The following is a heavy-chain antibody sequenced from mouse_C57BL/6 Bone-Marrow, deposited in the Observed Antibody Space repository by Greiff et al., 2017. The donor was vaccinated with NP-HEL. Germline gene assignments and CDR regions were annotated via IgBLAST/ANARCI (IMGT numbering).Heavy chain of an antibody. J-gene: IGHJ2*01. CDR3: ARGHSNCPGDY. CDR1: GYTFTSYT. CDR2: INPSSGYT. Sequence: QVQLQQSGAELARPGASVKMSCKASGYTFTSYTMHWVKQRPGQGLEWIGYINPSSGYTKYNQKFKDKATLTADKSSSTAYMQLSSLTSEDSAVYYCARGHSNCPGDYWGQGTTLTVSS. D-gene: IGHD2-5*01. V-gene: IGHV1-4*01.